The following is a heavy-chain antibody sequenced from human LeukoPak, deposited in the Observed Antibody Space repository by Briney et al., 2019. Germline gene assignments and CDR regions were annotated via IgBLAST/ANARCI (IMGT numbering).Heavy chain of an antibody. CDR2: ISWNSGSI. J-gene: IGHJ5*02. CDR1: GFTFDDYA. D-gene: IGHD2-2*01. Sequence: GGSLRLSCAASGFTFDDYAMHWVRQAPGKGLEWVSGISWNSGSIGYADSVKGRFTISRDNAKNSLYLQMNSLRAEDTALYYCAKAPCSSTSCPSAESWGQGTLVTVSS. V-gene: IGHV3-9*01. CDR3: AKAPCSSTSCPSAES.